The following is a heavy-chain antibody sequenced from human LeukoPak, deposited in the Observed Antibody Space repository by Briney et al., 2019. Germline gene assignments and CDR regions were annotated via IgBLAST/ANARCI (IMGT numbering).Heavy chain of an antibody. CDR3: VAGFGVFNY. CDR2: IQDDGSDR. Sequence: PGGSLRLSCAASGFIFSDYGMHWVRQAPGKGLEWVTFIQDDGSDRFYADSVKGRFTISRDKSQNTLYLHMNSLRPEDTSVYYCVAGFGVFNYWGQGTLVTVS. CDR1: GFIFSDYG. D-gene: IGHD3-10*01. J-gene: IGHJ4*02. V-gene: IGHV3-30*02.